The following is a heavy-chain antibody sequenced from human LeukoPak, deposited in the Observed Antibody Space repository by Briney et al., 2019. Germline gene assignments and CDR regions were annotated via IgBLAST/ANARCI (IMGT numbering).Heavy chain of an antibody. V-gene: IGHV3-74*01. Sequence: TGGSLRLSCAASGFTFSTYWMHWVRQAPGKGLVWVSRINSDGISTNYADSVKGRFTISRDNSKNTLYLQMNSLRAEDTAVYYCAKARYGSVRYFDYWGQGTLVTVSS. D-gene: IGHD3-10*01. CDR3: AKARYGSVRYFDY. J-gene: IGHJ4*02. CDR1: GFTFSTYW. CDR2: INSDGIST.